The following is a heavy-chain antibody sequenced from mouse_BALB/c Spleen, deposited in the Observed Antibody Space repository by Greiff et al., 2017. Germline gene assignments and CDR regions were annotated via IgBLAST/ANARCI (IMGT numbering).Heavy chain of an antibody. CDR1: GFSLTGYG. D-gene: IGHD2-14*01. CDR2: IWGDGST. V-gene: IGHV2-6-7*01. Sequence: VKLMESGPGLVAPSQSLSITCTVSGFSLTGYGVNWVRQPPGKGLEWLGMIWGDGSTDYNSALKSRLSISKDNSKSQVFLKMNSLQTDDTARYYCARDGDYRYDAGYAMDYWGQGTSVTVSS. J-gene: IGHJ4*01. CDR3: ARDGDYRYDAGYAMDY.